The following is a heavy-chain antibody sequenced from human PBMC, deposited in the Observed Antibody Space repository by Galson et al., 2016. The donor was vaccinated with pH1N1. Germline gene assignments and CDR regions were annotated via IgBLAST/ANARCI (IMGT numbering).Heavy chain of an antibody. Sequence: SLRLSCAASGFTFSHYWMSWVRQAPGKGLEWVANIKENGSEKYYLDSVKGRFTISRDNAKHSVSLHLDSLRAEDTAVYYCAGHLFSASESPFEYWGQGALVTVSS. CDR3: AGHLFSASESPFEY. D-gene: IGHD3-16*01. CDR1: GFTFSHYW. CDR2: IKENGSEK. J-gene: IGHJ4*02. V-gene: IGHV3-7*01.